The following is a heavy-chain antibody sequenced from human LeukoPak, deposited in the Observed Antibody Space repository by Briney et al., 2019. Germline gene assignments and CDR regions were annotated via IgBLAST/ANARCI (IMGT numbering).Heavy chain of an antibody. Sequence: GGSLRLLCAASGFTVSNNYMSWVRQGPGEGLEWVSIIYDSGSTYYADSVKGRFTISRDNSKNTLFLQMNSLRAEDTAVYYCARGITNLAAGVYWGQGTLVTVSS. CDR1: GFTVSNNY. D-gene: IGHD6-25*01. CDR2: IYDSGST. V-gene: IGHV3-53*01. CDR3: ARGITNLAAGVY. J-gene: IGHJ4*02.